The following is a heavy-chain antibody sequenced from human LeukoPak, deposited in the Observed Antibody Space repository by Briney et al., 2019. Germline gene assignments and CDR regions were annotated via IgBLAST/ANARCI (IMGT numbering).Heavy chain of an antibody. V-gene: IGHV1-69*13. D-gene: IGHD3-10*01. J-gene: IGHJ4*02. CDR3: ARDTAPLDYYGSGSYMDY. Sequence: ASVKVSCKASGGTFSSYAISWVRQAPGQGLEWMGGIIPIFGTANYAQKFQGRVTITADESTSTAYMELSSLRSEDTAVYYCARDTAPLDYYGSGSYMDYWGQGTLVTVSS. CDR1: GGTFSSYA. CDR2: IIPIFGTA.